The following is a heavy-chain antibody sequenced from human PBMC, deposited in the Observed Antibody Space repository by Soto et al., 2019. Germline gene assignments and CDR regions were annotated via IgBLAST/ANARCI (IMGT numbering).Heavy chain of an antibody. CDR3: AKEQRPVVVAAPSDY. V-gene: IGHV3-30*18. J-gene: IGHJ4*02. D-gene: IGHD2-15*01. CDR2: ISYDGSNK. CDR1: GFTFSSYG. Sequence: QVQLVESGGGVVQPGRSLRLSCAASGFTFSSYGMHWVSQAPGKGLEWVAVISYDGSNKYYADSVKGRFTISRDNSKNTLYLQMNSLRAEDTAVYYCAKEQRPVVVAAPSDYWGQGNLVTVSS.